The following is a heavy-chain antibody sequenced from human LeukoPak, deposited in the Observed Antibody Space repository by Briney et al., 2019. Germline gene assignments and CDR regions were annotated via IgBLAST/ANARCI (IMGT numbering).Heavy chain of an antibody. Sequence: ASVTVSCKASGYTFTGYYMHWVRQAPGQGLEWMGWINPNSGGTNYAQKFQGRVTMTRDTSISTAYMELSRLRSDDTAVYYCARGGPTYHDILTGYYVRFDYWGQGTLVTVSS. V-gene: IGHV1-2*02. CDR2: INPNSGGT. D-gene: IGHD3-9*01. CDR3: ARGGPTYHDILTGYYVRFDY. CDR1: GYTFTGYY. J-gene: IGHJ4*02.